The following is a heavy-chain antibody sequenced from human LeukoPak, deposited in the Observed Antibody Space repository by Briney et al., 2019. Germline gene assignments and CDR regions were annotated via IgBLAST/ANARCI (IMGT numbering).Heavy chain of an antibody. CDR1: GYMFTDYY. D-gene: IGHD3-22*01. Sequence: ASVKVSCKASGYMFTDYYIHWVRRAPGQGLEWMGWINPNSGGTNYAQKFQGRVTMTRDTSISTAYMELSRLRSDDTAVYYCARAHYDSSGYYFDYWGQGTLVTVSS. CDR2: INPNSGGT. V-gene: IGHV1-2*02. J-gene: IGHJ4*02. CDR3: ARAHYDSSGYYFDY.